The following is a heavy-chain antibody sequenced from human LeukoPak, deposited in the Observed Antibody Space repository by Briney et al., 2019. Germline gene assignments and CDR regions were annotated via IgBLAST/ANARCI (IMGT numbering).Heavy chain of an antibody. CDR1: GGTFSSYT. CDR2: IIPILGIA. J-gene: IGHJ4*02. Sequence: GASVKVSCKASGGTFSSYTISWVRQAPGQGLEWMGRIIPILGIANHAQKFQGRVTITADKSTSTAYMELSSLRSEDTAVYYCARGKIGSAAAFDYWGQGTLVTVSS. V-gene: IGHV1-69*02. D-gene: IGHD6-13*01. CDR3: ARGKIGSAAAFDY.